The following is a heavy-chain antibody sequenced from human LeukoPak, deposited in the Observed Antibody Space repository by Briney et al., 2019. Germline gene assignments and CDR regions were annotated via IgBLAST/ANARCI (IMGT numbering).Heavy chain of an antibody. CDR2: IYSGGST. Sequence: GGSLRLSCAASGFTVSGNYMNWIRQAPGKGLEWVSVIYSGGSTFYAASVKGRFTISRDNSKKTLYLQMNSLTAEDTAVYYCAKDLRSTYYYDTSGYLLWGQGTLVTVSS. CDR1: GFTVSGNY. V-gene: IGHV3-53*01. J-gene: IGHJ4*02. D-gene: IGHD3-22*01. CDR3: AKDLRSTYYYDTSGYLL.